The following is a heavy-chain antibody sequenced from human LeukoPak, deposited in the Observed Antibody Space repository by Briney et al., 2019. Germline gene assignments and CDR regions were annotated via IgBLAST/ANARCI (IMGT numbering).Heavy chain of an antibody. V-gene: IGHV3-33*01. D-gene: IGHD3-3*01. CDR3: AREGVPYYDVSNWFDP. J-gene: IGHJ5*02. CDR1: GFTFSSYG. Sequence: PGRSLRLSCAASGFTFSSYGMHWVRQAPGKGLEWVAVIWYDGNKKFYADSVKGRFTISRDNSKNTLYLQMNSLRAEDTAVYYCAREGVPYYDVSNWFDPWGQGTLVTVSS. CDR2: IWYDGNKK.